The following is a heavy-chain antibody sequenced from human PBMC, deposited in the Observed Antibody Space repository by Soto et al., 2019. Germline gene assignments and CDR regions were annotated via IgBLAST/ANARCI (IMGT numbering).Heavy chain of an antibody. CDR3: TRRGDFYDSSVDY. Sequence: PGGSLRLSCATSGFTFSGSAMHWVRQASGKGLEWVGRIRSKASSYATDYAASVKDRFTISRDASKNTAYLQMNSLKTEDTAVYYCTRRGDFYDSSVDYWGQGTLVTVSS. V-gene: IGHV3-73*01. D-gene: IGHD3-22*01. J-gene: IGHJ4*02. CDR1: GFTFSGSA. CDR2: IRSKASSYAT.